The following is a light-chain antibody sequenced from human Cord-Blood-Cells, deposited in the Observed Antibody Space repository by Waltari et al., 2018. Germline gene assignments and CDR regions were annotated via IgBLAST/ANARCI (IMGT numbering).Light chain of an antibody. CDR1: SSDVGGYNY. CDR2: DGS. Sequence: QSALTQPASVSGSPGQSITISCTGTSSDVGGYNYVSWYQQPPGKAPKPMIYDGSKRPSGVSNRFSGSKYGNTASLTISGLQAEDEADYYCSSYTSSFLFGGGTKLTVL. V-gene: IGLV2-14*01. CDR3: SSYTSSFL. J-gene: IGLJ2*01.